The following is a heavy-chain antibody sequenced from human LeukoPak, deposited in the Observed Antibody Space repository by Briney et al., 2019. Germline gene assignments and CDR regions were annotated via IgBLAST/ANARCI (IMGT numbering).Heavy chain of an antibody. J-gene: IGHJ5*02. CDR2: IKSNNGNT. CDR3: ARRQIADDSGSFYGS. CDR1: GYTLTTNG. D-gene: IGHD1-26*01. V-gene: IGHV1-18*01. Sequence: ASVKVSCKASGYTLTTNGISWVRQAPGQGLEWMGWIKSNNGNTNYAQKLQGRITLTTDTSTSTAYMELRSLRSDDTAVYYCARRQIADDSGSFYGSWGQGTQVTVSS.